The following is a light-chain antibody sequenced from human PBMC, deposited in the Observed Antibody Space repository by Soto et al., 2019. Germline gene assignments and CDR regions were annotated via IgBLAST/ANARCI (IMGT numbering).Light chain of an antibody. Sequence: EIVLTQSPGTLSLSPGERATLSCRASQSVSNNYLAWYLQKPGQAPRLLIYGASSRATGIPDRFSASGSGTDFSLTISXLXXXXXXVYYCQQYGSSPQTFGQGTKVEIK. J-gene: IGKJ1*01. CDR1: QSVSNNY. CDR2: GAS. V-gene: IGKV3-20*01. CDR3: QQYGSSPQT.